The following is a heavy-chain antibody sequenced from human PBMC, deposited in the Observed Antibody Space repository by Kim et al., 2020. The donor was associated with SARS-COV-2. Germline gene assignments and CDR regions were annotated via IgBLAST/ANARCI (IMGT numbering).Heavy chain of an antibody. Sequence: SETLSLTCTVSGGSISGSSFYWAWIRQPPGKGLEWIGSIYYSGSTHYNPSLKSRVTISIDTSKNLLSLWLSSVTAADTSIYYCARHAPPATVTRAVDPWGQGTLVTVSS. V-gene: IGHV4-39*01. J-gene: IGHJ5*02. D-gene: IGHD6-13*01. CDR3: ARHAPPATVTRAVDP. CDR2: IYYSGST. CDR1: GGSISGSSFY.